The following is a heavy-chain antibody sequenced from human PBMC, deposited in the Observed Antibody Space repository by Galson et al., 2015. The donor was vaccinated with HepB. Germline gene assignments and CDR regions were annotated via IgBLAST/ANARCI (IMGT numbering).Heavy chain of an antibody. CDR2: IGTAGDT. V-gene: IGHV3-13*04. CDR1: EFTFSSYD. J-gene: IGHJ5*02. CDR3: AVGGRNGFDP. Sequence: SLRLSCAASEFTFSSYDMHWVRQATGKGLEWVSAIGTAGDTYYAGTVKGRFTISRENAKNSLYLQMNSLRAGDTAVYYCAVGGRNGFDPWGQGTLVTVSS.